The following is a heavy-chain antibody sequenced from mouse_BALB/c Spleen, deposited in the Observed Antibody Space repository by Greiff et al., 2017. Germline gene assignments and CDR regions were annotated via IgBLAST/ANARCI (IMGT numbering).Heavy chain of an antibody. Sequence: DVKLVESGGGLVQPGGSLKLSCAASGFTFSSYGMSWVRQTPDKRLELVATINSNGGSTYYPDSVKGRFTISRDNAKNTLYLQMSSLKSEDTAMYYCARDQSYYYAMDYWGQGTSVTVSS. CDR1: GFTFSSYG. J-gene: IGHJ4*01. V-gene: IGHV5-6-3*01. CDR2: INSNGGST. CDR3: ARDQSYYYAMDY.